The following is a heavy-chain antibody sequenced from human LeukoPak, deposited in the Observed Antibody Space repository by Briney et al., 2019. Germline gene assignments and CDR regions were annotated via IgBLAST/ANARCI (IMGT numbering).Heavy chain of an antibody. CDR3: TTDRVHSEKWYYFDY. CDR1: GFTLKNAW. CDR2: IESKTDGGTT. D-gene: IGHD1-26*01. V-gene: IGHV3-15*04. Sequence: GGSLRLSCTASGFTLKNAWMSWVRQVPGRGMEWVGRIESKTDGGTTDYAAPVKGRFTISRDDSKSTLYLQMNSLKTEDTAVYYCTTDRVHSEKWYYFDYWGQGTPVTVSS. J-gene: IGHJ4*02.